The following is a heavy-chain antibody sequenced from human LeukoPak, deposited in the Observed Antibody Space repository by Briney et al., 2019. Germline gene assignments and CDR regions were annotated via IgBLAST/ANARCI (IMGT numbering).Heavy chain of an antibody. CDR3: ARDILATTASLDY. CDR1: GFTFSSYT. J-gene: IGHJ4*02. D-gene: IGHD5-12*01. CDR2: VSYDGSSK. V-gene: IGHV3-30-3*01. Sequence: GGSLRLSCAASGFTFSSYTKSWVRQAPGKELEWVAVVSYDGSSKYYADSVKGRFTISRDNSKNTLYLQMNSPRPEDTAVYFCARDILATTASLDYWGQGTLVTVSS.